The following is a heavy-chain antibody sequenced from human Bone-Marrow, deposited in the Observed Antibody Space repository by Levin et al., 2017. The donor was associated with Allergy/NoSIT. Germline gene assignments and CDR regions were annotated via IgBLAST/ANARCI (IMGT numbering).Heavy chain of an antibody. V-gene: IGHV1-69*06. Sequence: SVKVSCKASGGTFSSYAISWVRQAPGQGLEWMGGIIPIFGTANYAQKFQGRVTITADKSTSTAYMVLSSLRSEDTAVYYCARTKIRGYSYGNYYYYYYGMDVWGQGTTVTVSS. CDR2: IIPIFGTA. D-gene: IGHD5-18*01. CDR1: GGTFSSYA. J-gene: IGHJ6*02. CDR3: ARTKIRGYSYGNYYYYYYGMDV.